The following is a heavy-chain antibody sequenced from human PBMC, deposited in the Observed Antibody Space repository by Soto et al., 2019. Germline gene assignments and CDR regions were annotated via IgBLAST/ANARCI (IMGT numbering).Heavy chain of an antibody. D-gene: IGHD3-22*01. J-gene: IGHJ6*02. V-gene: IGHV3-11*01. Sequence: GGALRLSCSASGVTFSEYYMSGSRQAPGKGLEWVSYISGSGSSIYYADSVKGRFTISRDNAKNSLYLQMNSLRAEDTAVYYCARRLTPNNYSYGMDVWGQGT. CDR3: ARRLTPNNYSYGMDV. CDR2: ISGSGSSI. CDR1: GVTFSEYY.